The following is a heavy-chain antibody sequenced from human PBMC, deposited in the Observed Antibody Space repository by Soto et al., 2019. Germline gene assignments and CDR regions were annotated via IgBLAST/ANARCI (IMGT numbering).Heavy chain of an antibody. CDR3: ARKASAGRGWDV. Sequence: EVQLVESGGGLVQPGGSLRLSCAASGFTFSSYWMSGVRQAPVRGRERVGNIKQEGSEKNYVGFVEGRFTISRDNAENSLYLQMNSLRAEDTAVYYCARKASAGRGWDVWGQGTTVVVSS. J-gene: IGHJ6*02. CDR1: GFTFSSYW. CDR2: IKQEGSEK. V-gene: IGHV3-7*01. D-gene: IGHD6-13*01.